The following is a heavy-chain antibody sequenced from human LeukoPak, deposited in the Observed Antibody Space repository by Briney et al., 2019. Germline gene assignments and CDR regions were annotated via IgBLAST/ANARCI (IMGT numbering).Heavy chain of an antibody. J-gene: IGHJ4*02. CDR3: ARVGGTSLNHHFDY. CDR1: GYSFSTYW. V-gene: IGHV5-51*01. CDR2: IDRSDSDN. Sequence: GESLKISCKGSGYSFSTYWIGWVRQKPGKGLERMGIIDRSDSDNSNSPAFRGQVYISIDQYVSTAYLNCNSLKDTDAAMYYCARVGGTSLNHHFDYWGQGTLVCVSA. D-gene: IGHD1-26*01.